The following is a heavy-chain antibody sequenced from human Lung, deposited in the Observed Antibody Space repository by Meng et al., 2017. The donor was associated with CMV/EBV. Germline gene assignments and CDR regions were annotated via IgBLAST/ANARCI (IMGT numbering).Heavy chain of an antibody. CDR2: IQQDGSQK. Sequence: SXAASGFTFSSYWLNWVRQAPGKGLEWVALIQQDGSQKYYVNSVKGRFTISRDNAKNSLYLQMNSLSAEDTAVYYCATDQSTEYYDFLSGYQGKGSYYGMDVWXQGTTVTVSS. CDR1: GFTFSSYW. V-gene: IGHV3-7*01. CDR3: ATDQSTEYYDFLSGYQGKGSYYGMDV. D-gene: IGHD3-3*01. J-gene: IGHJ6*02.